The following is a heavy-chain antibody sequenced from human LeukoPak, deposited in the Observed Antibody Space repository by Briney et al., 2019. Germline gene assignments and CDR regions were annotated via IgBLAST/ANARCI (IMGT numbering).Heavy chain of an antibody. V-gene: IGHV3-20*04. CDR1: GFTFDDYG. J-gene: IGHJ6*02. Sequence: GGSLRLSCAASGFTFDDYGMSWVRHAPGKGLEWVSGINWSGGSTGYADSVKGRFTISRDNAKNSLYLQMNTLRAEDTALYYCARGKTSRYYYYGMDVWGQGTTVTVSS. CDR2: INWSGGST. CDR3: ARGKTSRYYYYGMDV.